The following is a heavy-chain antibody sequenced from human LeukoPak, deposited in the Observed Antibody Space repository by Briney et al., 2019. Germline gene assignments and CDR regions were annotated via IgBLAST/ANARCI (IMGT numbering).Heavy chain of an antibody. J-gene: IGHJ4*02. D-gene: IGHD2-2*01. V-gene: IGHV5-51*01. CDR3: ARRFCSSTSCFMWDY. CDR1: GXSFTSYW. Sequence: GESLKISCKGSGXSFTSYWIGWVRQMPGKGLEWMGLISPGDSDTRYSPSLQGHVTISADKSSSTAYLQWSSLKASDTAIYYCARRFCSSTSCFMWDYWGQGTLVTVSS. CDR2: ISPGDSDT.